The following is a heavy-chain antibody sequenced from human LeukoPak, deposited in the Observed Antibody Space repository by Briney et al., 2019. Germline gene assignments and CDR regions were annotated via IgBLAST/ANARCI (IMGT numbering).Heavy chain of an antibody. Sequence: GGSLRLSCEASGFTFSSYSMNWVRQAPGKGLEWVSSISSSSSYVYYADSVKGRFTISRDNAKNSLYLQMNSLRAEDTAVYYCARGDYGLFDPWGQGTLVTVSS. CDR3: ARGDYGLFDP. V-gene: IGHV3-21*01. CDR2: ISSSSSYV. D-gene: IGHD4/OR15-4a*01. CDR1: GFTFSSYS. J-gene: IGHJ5*02.